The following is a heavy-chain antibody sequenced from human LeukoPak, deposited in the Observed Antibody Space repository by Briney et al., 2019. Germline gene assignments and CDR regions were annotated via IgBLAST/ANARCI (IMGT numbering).Heavy chain of an antibody. J-gene: IGHJ4*02. Sequence: GGSLRLSXAASGFTFSSYEMNWVRQAPGKGLEWVSYISSSGSTIYYADSVKGRFTISRDNAKNSLYLQMNSLRAEDTAVYYCARDAPKLYCSGGSCAEDYWGQGTLVTVSS. V-gene: IGHV3-48*03. CDR1: GFTFSSYE. CDR3: ARDAPKLYCSGGSCAEDY. CDR2: ISSSGSTI. D-gene: IGHD2-15*01.